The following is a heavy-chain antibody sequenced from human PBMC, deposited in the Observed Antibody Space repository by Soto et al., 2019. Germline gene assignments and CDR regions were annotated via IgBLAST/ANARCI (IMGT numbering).Heavy chain of an antibody. Sequence: GGSLRLSCAASGFTFSSYAMSWVRQAPGKGLEWVSAISGSGGSTYYADSVKGRFTISRDNSKNTLYLQMNSLRAEDTAVYYCAKAREDYGGLSLRLKTEIISWGQGTLVTVSS. CDR3: AKAREDYGGLSLRLKTEIIS. D-gene: IGHD4-17*01. CDR2: ISGSGGST. V-gene: IGHV3-23*01. J-gene: IGHJ4*02. CDR1: GFTFSSYA.